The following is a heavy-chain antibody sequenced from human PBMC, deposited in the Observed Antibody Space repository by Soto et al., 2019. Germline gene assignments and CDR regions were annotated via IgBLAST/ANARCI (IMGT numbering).Heavy chain of an antibody. D-gene: IGHD3-10*01. CDR1: GYTFTSYD. V-gene: IGHV1-8*01. J-gene: IGHJ4*02. Sequence: QVQLLQSGAEVRPPRASVKVSCKASGYTFTSYDIHWVRQAPGRGFEWVGWVDPHNGRAGSVEKLQGRVGLTRDTSISTAYLELSSLRSDDTAVYFCARKYYSGSGITDWGQGTLVIVSS. CDR3: ARKYYSGSGITD. CDR2: VDPHNGRA.